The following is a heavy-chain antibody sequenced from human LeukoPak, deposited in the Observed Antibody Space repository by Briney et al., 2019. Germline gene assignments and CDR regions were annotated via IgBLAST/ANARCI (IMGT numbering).Heavy chain of an antibody. CDR3: ARGIVVVTGAWFDP. CDR2: INHSGST. J-gene: IGHJ5*02. CDR1: GGSFSGYY. D-gene: IGHD2-21*02. Sequence: SETLSLTCAVYGGSFSGYYWGWIRQPPGKGLEWIGEINHSGSTNYNPSLKSRVTISVDTSKNQFSLKLSSVTAADTAVYYCARGIVVVTGAWFDPWGQGTLVTVSS. V-gene: IGHV4-34*01.